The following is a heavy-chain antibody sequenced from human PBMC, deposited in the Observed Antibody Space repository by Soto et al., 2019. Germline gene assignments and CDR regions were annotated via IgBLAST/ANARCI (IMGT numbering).Heavy chain of an antibody. V-gene: IGHV1-3*01. CDR2: INAGNGNT. Sequence: GASVKVSCKASGYTFTSYAMHWVRQAPGQRLEWMGWINAGNGNTKYSQKFQGRVTITRDTSASTAYMELSSLRSEDTAVYYCARVPTGPSIAAAAPPLYNWFDPWGQGTLVTVSS. D-gene: IGHD6-13*01. J-gene: IGHJ5*02. CDR1: GYTFTSYA. CDR3: ARVPTGPSIAAAAPPLYNWFDP.